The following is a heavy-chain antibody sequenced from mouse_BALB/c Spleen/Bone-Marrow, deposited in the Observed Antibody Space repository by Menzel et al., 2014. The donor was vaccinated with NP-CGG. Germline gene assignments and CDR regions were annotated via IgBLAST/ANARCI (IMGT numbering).Heavy chain of an antibody. Sequence: VQLVESGAELVKPGASVKLSCKASGYTFTSYWMHWVKQRPGRGLEWIGEINPSNGRTNYNEKFKSKATLTVDKSSSTAYMQLSSLTSEDSAVYYCAPYYYGSSYGFYWYFDVWGAGTTVTVSS. J-gene: IGHJ1*01. CDR3: APYYYGSSYGFYWYFDV. V-gene: IGHV1S81*02. D-gene: IGHD1-1*01. CDR2: INPSNGRT. CDR1: GYTFTSYW.